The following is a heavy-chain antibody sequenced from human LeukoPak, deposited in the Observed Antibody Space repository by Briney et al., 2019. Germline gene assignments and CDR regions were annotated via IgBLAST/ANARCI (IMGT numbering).Heavy chain of an antibody. J-gene: IGHJ4*02. CDR3: ARGDSAGYGDFDY. CDR1: VYTFTGYY. CDR2: INPNSGGT. V-gene: IGHV1-2*02. Sequence: ASVKVSCKASVYTFTGYYMHWVRQAPGQGLEWMGWINPNSGGTNYAQKFQGRVTLTRDTSISTTFMELTSDDTAVYYCARGDSAGYGDFDYWGQGTLVTVSS. D-gene: IGHD5-18*01.